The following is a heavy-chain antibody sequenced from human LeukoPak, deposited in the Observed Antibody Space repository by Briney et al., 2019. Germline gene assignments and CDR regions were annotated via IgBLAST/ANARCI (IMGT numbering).Heavy chain of an antibody. CDR2: ISYDGSTK. J-gene: IGHJ1*01. D-gene: IGHD6-13*01. CDR1: GFTFSSHG. V-gene: IGHV3-30*18. CDR3: AKESGSRSYGAYFPH. Sequence: GRSLRLSCAASGFTFSSHGMQWVRQAPGKGLEWVAVISYDGSTKYYADSVKGRFTISRDNSKSTLYLQMNSLRAKDTAVYYCAKESGSRSYGAYFPHWGQGTLVTVSS.